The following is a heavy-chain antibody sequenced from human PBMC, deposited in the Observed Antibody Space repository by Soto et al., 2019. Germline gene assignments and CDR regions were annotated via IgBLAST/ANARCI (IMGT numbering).Heavy chain of an antibody. CDR2: INPSGGST. J-gene: IGHJ4*02. CDR3: ARDGFGYDFWGRSYYFDY. CDR1: GYTFTSYY. V-gene: IGHV1-46*01. Sequence: ASVKVSCKASGYTFTSYYMHWVRQAPGQGLEWMGIINPSGGSTSYAQKFQGRVTMTRDTSTSTVYMELSSLRSEDTAVYYCARDGFGYDFWGRSYYFDYWGQGTLVTAPQ. D-gene: IGHD3-3*01.